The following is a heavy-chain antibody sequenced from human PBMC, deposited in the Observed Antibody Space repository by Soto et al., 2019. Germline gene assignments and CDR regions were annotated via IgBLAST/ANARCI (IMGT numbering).Heavy chain of an antibody. CDR2: TKNKAKSYST. CDR3: AAEIQLHGYYYYGMDV. D-gene: IGHD1-1*01. CDR1: GFIFSDHY. J-gene: IGHJ6*02. V-gene: IGHV3-72*01. Sequence: GRSLRVSCAASGFIFSDHYMAWVRQAPGKGLEWVGRTKNKAKSYSTEYAEYVKGRFTISRDDSKNSLYLPMNSLKTEDTAVYYCAAEIQLHGYYYYGMDVWGQATTVTVSS.